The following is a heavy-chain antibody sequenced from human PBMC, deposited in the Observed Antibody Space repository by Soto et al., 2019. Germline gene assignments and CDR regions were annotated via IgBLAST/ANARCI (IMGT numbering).Heavy chain of an antibody. CDR1: GYTFTSYD. J-gene: IGHJ6*02. V-gene: IGHV1-18*01. CDR2: ISAYNGNT. CDR3: ARDPHPKIYGMDV. Sequence: ASVKVSCKASGYTFTSYDINWVRQATGQGLEWMGWISAYNGNTNYAQKLQGRVTMTTDTSTSTAYMELRSLRSDDTAVYYCARDPHPKIYGMDVWGQGTTVTV.